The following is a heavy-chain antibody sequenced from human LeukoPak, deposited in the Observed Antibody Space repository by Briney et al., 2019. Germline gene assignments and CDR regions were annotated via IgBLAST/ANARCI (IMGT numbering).Heavy chain of an antibody. V-gene: IGHV3-7*01. CDR1: GFTFNSHW. CDR2: IKQGGSAK. J-gene: IGHJ4*02. D-gene: IGHD3-10*01. CDR3: ARDRGSSTFDY. Sequence: QPGGSLRLSCAASGFTFNSHWMTWVRQAPGKGLEWVASIKQGGSAKYYADSVKGRFTVSRDDAKNSLFLQIHSLRVDDTAVYYCARDRGSSTFDYWGQGTLVTVSS.